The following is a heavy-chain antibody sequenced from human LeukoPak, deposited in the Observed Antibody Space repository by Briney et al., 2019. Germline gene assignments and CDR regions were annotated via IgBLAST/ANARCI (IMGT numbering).Heavy chain of an antibody. D-gene: IGHD6-19*01. CDR3: AREGYSSGWFRL. Sequence: GGSLRLSCVASGFNVSSNYMSWVRQAPGKGPEWVSVIYSGGRTYYADPVKGRFAISRDNSKNTVYLQMNSLRAEDTAVYYCAREGYSSGWFRLWGQGTLVTVSS. CDR2: IYSGGRT. V-gene: IGHV3-53*01. CDR1: GFNVSSNY. J-gene: IGHJ5*02.